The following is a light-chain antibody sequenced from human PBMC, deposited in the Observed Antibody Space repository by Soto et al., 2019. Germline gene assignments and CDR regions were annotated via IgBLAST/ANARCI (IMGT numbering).Light chain of an antibody. J-gene: IGLJ1*01. CDR3: SSSAGSHNLV. CDR1: SSDVGGYNY. Sequence: QTVLTQPPAAAGSPGQSVSISCTGTSSDVGGYNYVSWYQQHPGKAPKLMIYEVSKRPSGVPDRFSGSKSGNTASLTVSGLQAEHEADYYCSSSAGSHNLVFGTGPHVTV. CDR2: EVS. V-gene: IGLV2-8*01.